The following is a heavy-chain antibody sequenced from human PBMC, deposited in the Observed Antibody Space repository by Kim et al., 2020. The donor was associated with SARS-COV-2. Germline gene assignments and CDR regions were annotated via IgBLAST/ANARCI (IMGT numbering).Heavy chain of an antibody. D-gene: IGHD1-1*01. CDR3: VRDSFTGTYYFGMDV. V-gene: IGHV3-74*01. CDR1: GFIFRNYA. J-gene: IGHJ6*02. Sequence: GGSLRLSCAASGFIFRNYAMHWVRQVPGKGLMWVSRINPDGGSTSYADSVQGRITISRDNAKNTLSLQMNSLRAEDTAVYYCVRDSFTGTYYFGMDVWGQGTTVTVSS. CDR2: INPDGGST.